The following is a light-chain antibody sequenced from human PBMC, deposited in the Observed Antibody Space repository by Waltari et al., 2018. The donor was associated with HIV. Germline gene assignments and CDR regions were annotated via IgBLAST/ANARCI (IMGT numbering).Light chain of an antibody. V-gene: IGLV4-69*01. CDR3: QTWGTGIQV. Sequence: HLVLTQSPSASASLGASVRLTCTLSSGHSSYAIAWHQQQPATGPRILMKLNSDGSHNKGDGVPDRFSGSSSGAERYLTITSLQSDDEADYYCQTWGTGIQVVGGGTKLTVL. CDR2: LNSDGSH. CDR1: SGHSSYA. J-gene: IGLJ3*02.